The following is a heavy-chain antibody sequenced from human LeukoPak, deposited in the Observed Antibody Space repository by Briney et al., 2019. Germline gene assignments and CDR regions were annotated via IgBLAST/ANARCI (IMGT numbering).Heavy chain of an antibody. CDR1: SGSISTSNYY. V-gene: IGHV4-39*07. D-gene: IGHD3-22*01. J-gene: IGHJ3*02. Sequence: SETLSLTCTVSSGSISTSNYYWGWVRQPPGKALEWIGNIFYSGSTYYSPSLKSRVTISVGTSNNQIYLRLSSVTAADTAVYYCAREVYYHRSGYLKAFGIWGQATMVTVSS. CDR3: AREVYYHRSGYLKAFGI. CDR2: IFYSGST.